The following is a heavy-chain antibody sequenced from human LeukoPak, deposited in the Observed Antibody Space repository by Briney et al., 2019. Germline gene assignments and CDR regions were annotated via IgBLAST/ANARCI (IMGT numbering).Heavy chain of an antibody. D-gene: IGHD3-10*01. V-gene: IGHV3-30*18. CDR3: AKDNNYGLRPYYFDY. Sequence: GSLRLSCAASGFTFSSFGMHWVRQAPGKGLEWVALISFDGSNKYYVDSVKGRFTISRDNSKNTLNLQMDSLRGEDTAVYYCAKDNNYGLRPYYFDYWGQGTLVTVSS. J-gene: IGHJ4*02. CDR1: GFTFSSFG. CDR2: ISFDGSNK.